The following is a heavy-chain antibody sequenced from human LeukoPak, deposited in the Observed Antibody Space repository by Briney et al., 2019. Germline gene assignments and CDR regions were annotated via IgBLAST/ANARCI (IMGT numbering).Heavy chain of an antibody. V-gene: IGHV3-30*02. Sequence: GGSLGLSCAASGFTFSSYGMHWVRQAPGKGLEWVAFIRYDGSNKYYADSAKGRFTISRDNSKNTLYLQMNSLRAEDTAVYYCAKDSVDTAMVEYYYYYYMDVWGKGTTVTISS. CDR1: GFTFSSYG. CDR3: AKDSVDTAMVEYYYYYYMDV. D-gene: IGHD5-18*01. CDR2: IRYDGSNK. J-gene: IGHJ6*03.